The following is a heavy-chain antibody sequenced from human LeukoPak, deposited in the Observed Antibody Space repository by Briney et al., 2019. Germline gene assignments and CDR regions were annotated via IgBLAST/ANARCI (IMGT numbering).Heavy chain of an antibody. Sequence: GGSLRLSCAASGFTFSSYNMNWVRQAPGKGLEWVSSISSSSNYIYYADSVKGRFNISRGNAKNSLYLHMNSLSAGDTAVYYCARLDSSSSPFDYWGQGTLVTVSS. J-gene: IGHJ4*02. D-gene: IGHD6-6*01. CDR2: ISSSSNYI. CDR3: ARLDSSSSPFDY. V-gene: IGHV3-21*01. CDR1: GFTFSSYN.